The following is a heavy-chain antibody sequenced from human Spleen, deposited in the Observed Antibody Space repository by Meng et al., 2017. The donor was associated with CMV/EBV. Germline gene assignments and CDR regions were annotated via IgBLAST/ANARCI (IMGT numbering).Heavy chain of an antibody. CDR2: IYYSGST. CDR1: GDSVSSGSYY. J-gene: IGHJ3*02. CDR3: ARVYTLGGPTPSAAFDI. V-gene: IGHV4-61*01. Sequence: SETLSLTCTVSGDSVSSGSYYWSWIRQPPGKRLEWIGYIYYSGSTNYNPSLKSRVTMSGDTSKKQFSLKLTSVTAADTAVYYCARVYTLGGPTPSAAFDIWGQGTMVTVSS.